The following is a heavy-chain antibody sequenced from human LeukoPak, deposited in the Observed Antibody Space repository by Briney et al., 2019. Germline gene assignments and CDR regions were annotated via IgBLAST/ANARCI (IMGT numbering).Heavy chain of an antibody. CDR3: AREGSSSWYYFDY. D-gene: IGHD6-13*01. CDR1: GFTFSSYS. J-gene: IGHJ4*02. CDR2: ISSSSSYI. V-gene: IGHV3-21*01. Sequence: GGSLRLSCAASGFTFSSYSMNWVRQAPGKGLEWVSSISSSSSYIYYADSVKGRLTISRDNAKNSLYLQMNSLRAEDTAVYYCAREGSSSWYYFDYWGQGTLVTVSS.